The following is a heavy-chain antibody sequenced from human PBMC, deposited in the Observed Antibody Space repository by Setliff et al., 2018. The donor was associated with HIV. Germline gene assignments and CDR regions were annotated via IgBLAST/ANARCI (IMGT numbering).Heavy chain of an antibody. Sequence: PGGSLRLSCAASGFSFCSYSMNWVRQAPGKGLEWVSYISSSSDTIYYADSVKGRFAISRDNAKNSLYLQINSLRAEDTAVYYCEVRGVTSGYYYYYMDVWGKGTTVTVSS. CDR3: EVRGVTSGYYYYYMDV. D-gene: IGHD3-10*01. V-gene: IGHV3-48*01. J-gene: IGHJ6*03. CDR1: GFSFCSYS. CDR2: ISSSSDTI.